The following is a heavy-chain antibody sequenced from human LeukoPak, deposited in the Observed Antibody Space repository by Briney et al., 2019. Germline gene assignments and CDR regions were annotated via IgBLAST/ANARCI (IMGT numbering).Heavy chain of an antibody. Sequence: TGGSLRLSCAASGFTFSSYAMHWVRQAPGKGLEWVAVISYDGSNKYYADSVKGRFTISRDNSKNTLYLQMNSLRAEDTAVYYCARRMDTTMVSTDYWGQGTLVTVSS. CDR3: ARRMDTTMVSTDY. V-gene: IGHV3-30*04. CDR1: GFTFSSYA. D-gene: IGHD5-18*01. J-gene: IGHJ4*02. CDR2: ISYDGSNK.